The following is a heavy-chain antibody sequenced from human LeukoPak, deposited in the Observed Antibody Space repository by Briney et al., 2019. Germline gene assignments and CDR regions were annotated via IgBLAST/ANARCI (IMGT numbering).Heavy chain of an antibody. CDR3: ARHAFHSSTWYGPIDY. V-gene: IGHV4-39*01. CDR1: GGSVSSSSYY. CDR2: IYYSGST. D-gene: IGHD6-13*01. Sequence: SETLSLTCTVSGGSVSSSSYYWGWIRQPPGKGLEWTGSIYYSGSTHYNPSLQSRVTISVDTSKNHFSLKLRSVTAADTAVYYCARHAFHSSTWYGPIDYWGQGTLVTVSS. J-gene: IGHJ4*02.